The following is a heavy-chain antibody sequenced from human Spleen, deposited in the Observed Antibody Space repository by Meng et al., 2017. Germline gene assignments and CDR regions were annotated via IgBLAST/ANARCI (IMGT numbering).Heavy chain of an antibody. D-gene: IGHD6-19*01. Sequence: GESLKISCTGPGITFSSHAMHWVRQAPGKGLEWVTDISYDGSEKNYADSVKGRFIISRDNPKSTLYLQMNSLRVEDTAVYYCARDWDSSGWYFDYWGQGTLVTVSS. V-gene: IGHV3-30*01. CDR3: ARDWDSSGWYFDY. CDR1: GITFSSHA. CDR2: ISYDGSEK. J-gene: IGHJ4*02.